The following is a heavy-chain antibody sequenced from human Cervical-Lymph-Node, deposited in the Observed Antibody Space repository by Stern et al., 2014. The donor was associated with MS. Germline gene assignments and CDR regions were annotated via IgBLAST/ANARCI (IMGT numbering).Heavy chain of an antibody. V-gene: IGHV1-2*04. Sequence: VQLVQSGAEVKKPGASVKVSCKASGYTFTGYYMHWVRQAPGQGLEWMGWINPNSGGTNYARKFQGWVTMTRDTSISTAYMELSRLRSDDTAVYYCAREETSAYLGYWGQGTLVTVSS. CDR2: INPNSGGT. CDR3: AREETSAYLGY. CDR1: GYTFTGYY. J-gene: IGHJ4*02. D-gene: IGHD1-1*01.